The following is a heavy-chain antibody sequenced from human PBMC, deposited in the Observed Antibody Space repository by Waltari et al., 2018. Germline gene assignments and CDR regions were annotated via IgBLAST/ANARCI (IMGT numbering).Heavy chain of an antibody. D-gene: IGHD1-26*01. V-gene: IGHV3-48*02. CDR2: ISSSSGSI. CDR3: ARAREMGDY. J-gene: IGHJ4*02. Sequence: EVQLVESGGGLVHHGGSLRLSCAASGFTFSMHGMNWVRQAPGKGLEWLSYISSSSGSIYYADSVKGRFTISRDNAKNSLYLQMNSLRDEDTAVYYCARAREMGDYWGQGTLVNVSS. CDR1: GFTFSMHG.